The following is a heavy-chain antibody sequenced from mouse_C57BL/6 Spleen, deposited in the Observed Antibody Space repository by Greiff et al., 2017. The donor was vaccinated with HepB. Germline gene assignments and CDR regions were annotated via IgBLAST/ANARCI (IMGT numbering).Heavy chain of an antibody. CDR3: ASYYDYDGGYWYFDV. CDR1: GYTFTSYW. V-gene: IGHV1-72*01. D-gene: IGHD2-4*01. Sequence: QSCKASGYTFTSYWMHWVKQRPGRGLEWIGRIDPNSGGTKYNEKFKSKATLTVDKPSSTAYMQLSSLTSEDSAVYYCASYYDYDGGYWYFDVWGTGTTVTVSS. CDR2: IDPNSGGT. J-gene: IGHJ1*03.